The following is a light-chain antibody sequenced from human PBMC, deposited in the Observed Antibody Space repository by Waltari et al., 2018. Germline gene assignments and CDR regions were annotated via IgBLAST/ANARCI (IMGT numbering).Light chain of an antibody. CDR1: QSVTY. J-gene: IGKJ1*01. CDR2: GAT. CDR3: HQYCTSPWT. V-gene: IGKV3-20*01. Sequence: ENVLTQSPGTLSLSPGERATLSCRASQSVTYVAWYQQNPGQAPRLLSYGATHRATGIPDRFSGSTSGTDFSLTISRLEPEDFAVYYCHQYCTSPWTFGQGTKVEIK.